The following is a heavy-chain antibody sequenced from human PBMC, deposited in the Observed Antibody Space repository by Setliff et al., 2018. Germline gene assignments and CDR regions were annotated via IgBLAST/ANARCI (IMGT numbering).Heavy chain of an antibody. CDR2: IHYSGTT. Sequence: PSETLSLTCTVSGGSSSSHYWSWIRRPPGKGLEWIGYIHYSGTTNYNPSLKSRVTLSLDTAKNQFSLELRAVTAADTALYYCARENGYCSGGACYFMFDYWGQGTLVTVSS. J-gene: IGHJ4*02. CDR1: GGSSSSHY. D-gene: IGHD2-15*01. V-gene: IGHV4-59*11. CDR3: ARENGYCSGGACYFMFDY.